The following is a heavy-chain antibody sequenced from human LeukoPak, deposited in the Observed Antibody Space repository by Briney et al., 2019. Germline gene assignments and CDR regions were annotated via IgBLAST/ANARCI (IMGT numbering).Heavy chain of an antibody. CDR1: GFTFSSYA. CDR2: ISGSGGST. D-gene: IGHD3-22*01. Sequence: GRSLRLSCAASGFTFSSYAMSWVRQAPGKGLEWVSAISGSGGSTYYADSVKGRFTISRDNSKNTLYLQMSSLRAEDTAVYYCAKDRHYYDSSGYYSDAFDIWGQGTMVTVSS. V-gene: IGHV3-23*01. CDR3: AKDRHYYDSSGYYSDAFDI. J-gene: IGHJ3*02.